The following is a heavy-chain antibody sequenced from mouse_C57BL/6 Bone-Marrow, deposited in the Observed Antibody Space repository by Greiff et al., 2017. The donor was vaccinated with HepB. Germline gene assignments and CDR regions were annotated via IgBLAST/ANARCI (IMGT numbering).Heavy chain of an antibody. J-gene: IGHJ2*01. Sequence: VQLQQSGAELVRPGASVTLSCKASGYTFTDYEMHWVKQTPVHGLEWIGAIDPETGGSAYNQKFKGKAILTADKSSSTAYMELRSLTSEDSAVYYCTRGAYDYGRDYWGQGTTLTVSS. CDR2: IDPETGGS. V-gene: IGHV1-15*01. D-gene: IGHD2-4*01. CDR1: GYTFTDYE. CDR3: TRGAYDYGRDY.